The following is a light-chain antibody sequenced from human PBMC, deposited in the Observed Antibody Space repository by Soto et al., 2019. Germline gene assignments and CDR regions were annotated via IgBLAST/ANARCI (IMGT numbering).Light chain of an antibody. V-gene: IGKV3-11*01. J-gene: IGKJ4*01. Sequence: IVLTQSPATLSLSLAERATLSCRASQSVSSYLAWYQQKPGQAPRLLIYDASNRATGIPARFSGSGSGTDFTLTISSLEPEDFAVYYCQQRSNWPRLTFGGGTKADI. CDR1: QSVSSY. CDR2: DAS. CDR3: QQRSNWPRLT.